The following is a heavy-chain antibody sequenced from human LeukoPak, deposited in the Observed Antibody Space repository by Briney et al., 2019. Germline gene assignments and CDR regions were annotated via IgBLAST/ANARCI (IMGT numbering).Heavy chain of an antibody. CDR2: IYYSGST. J-gene: IGHJ6*03. CDR1: GGSISSSNFY. D-gene: IGHD3-3*01. Sequence: SETLSLTCTVSGGSISSSNFYWGWIRQPPGKGLEWIGSIYYSGSTYYNPSLKSRVTISIDTSKNQFSLRLTSVTAADTAMYYCARMYYDFWSGSYYYYMDVWGKGTTVTVSS. CDR3: ARMYYDFWSGSYYYYMDV. V-gene: IGHV4-39*01.